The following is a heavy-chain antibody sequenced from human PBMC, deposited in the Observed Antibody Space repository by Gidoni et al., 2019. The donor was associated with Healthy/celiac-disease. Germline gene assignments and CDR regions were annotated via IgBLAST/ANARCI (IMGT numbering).Heavy chain of an antibody. D-gene: IGHD2-21*02. CDR2: SSGSGGST. J-gene: IGHJ4*02. CDR3: AKDGVDCGGDCPSDY. CDR1: GFPFSRYA. V-gene: IGHV3-23*01. Sequence: EVQLLESGGGLVQPGGSLRLSCAASGFPFSRYAMSWVRQAPGKGLDWVSASSGSGGSTYYADSVKGRFTISRDNSKNTLYLQMNSLRAEDTAVYYCAKDGVDCGGDCPSDYWGQGTLVTVSS.